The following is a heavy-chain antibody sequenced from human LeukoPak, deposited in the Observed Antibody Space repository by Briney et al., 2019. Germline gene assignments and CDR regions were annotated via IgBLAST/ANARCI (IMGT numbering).Heavy chain of an antibody. CDR3: TKDRQGPNQYHMDV. CDR1: GFTFSSLW. Sequence: GGCLRLSCAASGFTFSSLWMSWVRQAPGGGPEWVANINQDGGTTYYVASVKGRFTISRDNAKNSLSLQMSSLRAEDTAVYYCTKDRQGPNQYHMDVWGKGTTVTVSS. V-gene: IGHV3-7*01. CDR2: INQDGGTT. J-gene: IGHJ6*03.